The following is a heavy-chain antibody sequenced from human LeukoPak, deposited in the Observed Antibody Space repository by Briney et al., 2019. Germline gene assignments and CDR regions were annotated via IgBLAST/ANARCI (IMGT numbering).Heavy chain of an antibody. J-gene: IGHJ6*02. Sequence: GGSLRLSCAASGFTVSSNYMSWVRQAPGKGLEWVSVIYSGGSTYYADSVKGRFTISRDNSKNTLYLQMNSLRADDTAVYYCTNDYLRPAYYYGMDVWGQGTTVTVSS. V-gene: IGHV3-66*01. D-gene: IGHD2/OR15-2a*01. CDR3: TNDYLRPAYYYGMDV. CDR1: GFTVSSNY. CDR2: IYSGGST.